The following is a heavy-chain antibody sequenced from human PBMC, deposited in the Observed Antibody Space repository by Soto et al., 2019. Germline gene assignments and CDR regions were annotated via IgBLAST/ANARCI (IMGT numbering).Heavy chain of an antibody. CDR1: GDTFTSYG. CDR3: AQGVGNQNVAGNWFDP. V-gene: IGHV1-46*01. Sequence: GASVKASCKSSGDTFTSYGISWVRQAPEQGLEWMGIINPSGGSTSYAQKFQGRVTMTRDTSTSTVYMELSSLRSEDTAVYYCAQGVGNQNVAGNWFDPWGQGTLVTVSS. J-gene: IGHJ5*02. CDR2: INPSGGST. D-gene: IGHD6-19*01.